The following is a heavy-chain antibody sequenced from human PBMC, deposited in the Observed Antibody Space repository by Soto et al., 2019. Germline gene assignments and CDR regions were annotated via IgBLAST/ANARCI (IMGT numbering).Heavy chain of an antibody. Sequence: GGSLRLSCAASGFTFSGSAMHWVRQASGKGLEWVGRIRSKANSYATAYAASVKGRFTISRDDSKNTAYLQMNSLKTEDTAVYYCTRPGYCSGGSCYYYFDYWGQGTLVTVSS. J-gene: IGHJ4*02. CDR2: IRSKANSYAT. CDR1: GFTFSGSA. V-gene: IGHV3-73*01. CDR3: TRPGYCSGGSCYYYFDY. D-gene: IGHD2-15*01.